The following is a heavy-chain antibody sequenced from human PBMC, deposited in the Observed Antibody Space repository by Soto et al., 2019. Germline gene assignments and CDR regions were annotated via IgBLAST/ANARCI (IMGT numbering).Heavy chain of an antibody. CDR2: IIPILGIA. Sequence: QVQLVQSGAEVKKPGSSVKVSCKASGGTFSSYTISWVRQAPGQGLEWMGRIIPILGIANYAQKFQGRVTITADKSTSTAYMELSSLRSEYTAVYYCARELELRAGFDYWGQGTLVTVSS. CDR1: GGTFSSYT. CDR3: ARELELRAGFDY. V-gene: IGHV1-69*02. J-gene: IGHJ4*02. D-gene: IGHD1-7*01.